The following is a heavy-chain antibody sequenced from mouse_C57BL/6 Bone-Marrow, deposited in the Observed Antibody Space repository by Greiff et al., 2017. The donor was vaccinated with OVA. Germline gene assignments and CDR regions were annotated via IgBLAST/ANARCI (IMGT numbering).Heavy chain of an antibody. V-gene: IGHV1-69*01. CDR2: IDPSDSYT. D-gene: IGHD1-1*01. CDR1: GYTFTSYW. J-gene: IGHJ2*01. CDR3: ARYYGSSDY. Sequence: QVQLQQPGAELVMPGASVKLSCKASGYTFTSYWMHWVKQRPGKGLEWIGEIDPSDSYTNYNQKFKGKSTLTVDKSSSTAYMQLSSLTSEDSAVYYCARYYGSSDYWGQGTTLTVSS.